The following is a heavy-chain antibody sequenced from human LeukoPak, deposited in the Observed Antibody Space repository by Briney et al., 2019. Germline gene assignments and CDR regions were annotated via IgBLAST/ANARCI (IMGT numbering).Heavy chain of an antibody. Sequence: GGSLRLSCAASGLTFTSYWMSWVRQAPGKGLEWVANIKQDGSEKYYVDSVKGRFTISRDNAKNSLYLQMNSLRAEDTAVYYCTSYSFDYWGQGTLVTVSS. J-gene: IGHJ4*02. CDR3: TSYSFDY. D-gene: IGHD5-18*01. CDR2: IKQDGSEK. V-gene: IGHV3-7*01. CDR1: GLTFTSYW.